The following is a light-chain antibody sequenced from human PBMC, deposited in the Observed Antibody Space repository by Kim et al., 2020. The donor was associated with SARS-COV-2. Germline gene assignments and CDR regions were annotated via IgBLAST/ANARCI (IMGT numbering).Light chain of an antibody. V-gene: IGKV1-6*01. CDR2: AAS. CDR1: QDTRND. J-gene: IGKJ2*01. Sequence: SASIGDRVIITCRASQDTRNDLGWYQQKPGKAPELLIYAASSLQSGVTSRFAGSGSGTDFTLTISSLQPEDFATYYCLQDYNYPYTFGQGTKLEI. CDR3: LQDYNYPYT.